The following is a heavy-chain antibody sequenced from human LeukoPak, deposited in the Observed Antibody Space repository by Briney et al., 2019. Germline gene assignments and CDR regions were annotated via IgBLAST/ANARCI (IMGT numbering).Heavy chain of an antibody. J-gene: IGHJ6*03. V-gene: IGHV3-33*01. D-gene: IGHD2-2*02. Sequence: LPGGSLRLSCAASGFTFSSYGMHWVRQAPGRGLEWVAVIWYDGSNEYYADSVKGRITISRDNSKNTLFLQMNTLRAEDTAVYYCARVPTLPPAIRTMASYYYMDVWGKGTTVTVSS. CDR1: GFTFSSYG. CDR3: ARVPTLPPAIRTMASYYYMDV. CDR2: IWYDGSNE.